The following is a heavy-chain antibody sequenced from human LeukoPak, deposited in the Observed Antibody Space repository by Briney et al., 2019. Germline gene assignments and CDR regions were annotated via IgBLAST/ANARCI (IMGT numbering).Heavy chain of an antibody. D-gene: IGHD3-16*01. CDR1: GGSISSGSYY. CDR3: ARTGLGYYYYYMDV. Sequence: SETLSLTCTVSGGSISSGSYYWRWIRQPAGKGLEWIGRIYTSGSTNYNPSLKSRVTISVDTSKNQFSLKLSSVTAADTAVYYCARTGLGYYYYYMDVWGKGTTATVSS. J-gene: IGHJ6*03. CDR2: IYTSGST. V-gene: IGHV4-61*02.